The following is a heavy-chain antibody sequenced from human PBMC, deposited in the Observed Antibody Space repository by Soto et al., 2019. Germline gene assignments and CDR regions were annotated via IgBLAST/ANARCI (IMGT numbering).Heavy chain of an antibody. V-gene: IGHV1-69*12. CDR3: ATYRDYVFHY. CDR2: IHPIFGST. Sequence: QVQLVQSGAEVKKRGSSVKVSCKASGGTFSSYAISWVRQAPGQGLDWMGVIHPIFGSTDYVQRFKDRVTITADESVSTAYMELSSVRSDETAIYYCATYRDYVFHYWGRGTLVSVSS. CDR1: GGTFSSYA. J-gene: IGHJ4*02. D-gene: IGHD4-17*01.